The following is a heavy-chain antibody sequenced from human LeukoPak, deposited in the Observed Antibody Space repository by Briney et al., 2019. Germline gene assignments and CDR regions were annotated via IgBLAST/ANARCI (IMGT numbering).Heavy chain of an antibody. CDR1: GFTFSSYG. CDR2: IWYDGTNK. D-gene: IGHD2-21*02. Sequence: GGSLRLSCAASGFTFSSYGMHWVRQAPGQGLEWVAVIWYDGTNKFYSDSMKGRFTISRDNSKNTLYLQMNSLRAEDTAVYYCAKAGGYCGADCYSAYWGQGTLVTVSS. CDR3: AKAGGYCGADCYSAY. V-gene: IGHV3-33*06. J-gene: IGHJ4*02.